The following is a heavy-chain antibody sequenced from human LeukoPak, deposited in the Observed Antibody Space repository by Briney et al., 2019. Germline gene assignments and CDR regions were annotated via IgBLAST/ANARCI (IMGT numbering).Heavy chain of an antibody. D-gene: IGHD2-15*01. V-gene: IGHV3-30*18. Sequence: GGSLRLSCAASGFTFSSYGMHWVRQAPGKGLEWVAVISYDGSNKYYADSVKGRFTISRDNSKNTLYLQMNSLRAEDTAVYYCAKVGDCSGGSCYSGMDVWGQGTTVTVS. CDR1: GFTFSSYG. CDR3: AKVGDCSGGSCYSGMDV. CDR2: ISYDGSNK. J-gene: IGHJ6*02.